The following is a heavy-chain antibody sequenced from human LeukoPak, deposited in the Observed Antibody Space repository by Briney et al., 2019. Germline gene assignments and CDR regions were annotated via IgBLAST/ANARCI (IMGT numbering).Heavy chain of an antibody. D-gene: IGHD2-2*01. CDR1: GYIFTDYY. CDR3: ARSQPYCISTSCYGPGDY. J-gene: IGHJ4*02. V-gene: IGHV1/OR15-1*01. Sequence: ASVKVSCKASGYIFTDYYMHWVRQAPGQELGWMGRINPNSGGTNYAQKFQGRVTMTRGTSISTAYTELSSLRSEDTAVYYCARSQPYCISTSCYGPGDYWGQGTLVTVSS. CDR2: INPNSGGT.